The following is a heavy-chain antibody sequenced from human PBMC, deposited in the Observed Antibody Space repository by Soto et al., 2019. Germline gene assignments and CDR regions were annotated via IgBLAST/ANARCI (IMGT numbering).Heavy chain of an antibody. J-gene: IGHJ4*02. CDR1: GFTFSNYA. D-gene: IGHD6-25*01. CDR3: TGGPSDDSRSGFDH. CDR2: ISGSGDTT. Sequence: EVQLLESGGGLVQPGGSLRLSCAASGFTFSNYAMTWVRQAPGKGLECVSSISGSGDTTDYADSVKGRFTISRDNSKNTLYLQMNSLRVEDTAVYFCTGGPSDDSRSGFDHWGQGALVTVSS. V-gene: IGHV3-23*01.